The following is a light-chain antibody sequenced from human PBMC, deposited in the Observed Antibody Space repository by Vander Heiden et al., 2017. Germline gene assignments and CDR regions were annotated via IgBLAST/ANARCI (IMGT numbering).Light chain of an antibody. CDR1: QSVSSTY. CDR2: GAS. CDR3: QRYGSSPT. V-gene: IGKV3-20*01. Sequence: ETVLTQSPGTLSLSPGERATLSCRASQSVSSTYLAWYQQKPGQAPRFLMYGASSRATGIPDRFSGSGSGTDFTLTISRLEPEDFAVYYCQRYGSSPTFGQGTRLEIK. J-gene: IGKJ5*01.